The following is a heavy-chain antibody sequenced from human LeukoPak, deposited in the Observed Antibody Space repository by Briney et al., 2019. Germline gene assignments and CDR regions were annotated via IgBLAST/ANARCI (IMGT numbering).Heavy chain of an antibody. Sequence: NPSETLSLTCTVSSGSITRDYWSWIRQPPGKGLEWIGTISYSGSTYYNPSLKSRVTISVDTSKNQFSLKLNSVTAADTAVYYCARPSPNGYCSGTSCYAAFDFWGQGTLVTVSS. V-gene: IGHV4-39*01. J-gene: IGHJ4*02. D-gene: IGHD2-2*03. CDR3: ARPSPNGYCSGTSCYAAFDF. CDR2: ISYSGST. CDR1: SGSITRDY.